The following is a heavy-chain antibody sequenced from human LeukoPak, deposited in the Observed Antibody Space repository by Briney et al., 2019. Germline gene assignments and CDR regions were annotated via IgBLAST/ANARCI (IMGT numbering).Heavy chain of an antibody. J-gene: IGHJ4*02. CDR2: ISSNRSYT. Sequence: GGSLRLSCAASGFTFSDYYMSWIRQAPGRGLEWVSYISSNRSYTNYADSVKGRFTISRDNAKNSLYLQMNSLRAEDTAVYYCAREGHCSSTRCYADFDYWGQGTLVTVSS. CDR1: GFTFSDYY. D-gene: IGHD2-2*01. CDR3: AREGHCSSTRCYADFDY. V-gene: IGHV3-11*05.